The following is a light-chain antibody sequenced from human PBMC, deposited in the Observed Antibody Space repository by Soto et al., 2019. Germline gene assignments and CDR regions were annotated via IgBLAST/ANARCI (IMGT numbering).Light chain of an antibody. Sequence: EIVLMQSPGTLSLSPGEIAALSCRASQSISNNFLAWYQRKPGQAPRLRIYGASYNDTDIPYRFSGSGCGTGFTLTITRLEPDDFAVYYCQQDGGSPSTFGQRTTVEVK. CDR1: QSISNNF. V-gene: IGKV3-20*01. J-gene: IGKJ1*01. CDR3: QQDGGSPST. CDR2: GAS.